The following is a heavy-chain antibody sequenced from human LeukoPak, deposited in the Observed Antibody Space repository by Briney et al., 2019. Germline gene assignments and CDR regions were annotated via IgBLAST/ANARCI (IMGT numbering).Heavy chain of an antibody. CDR3: VRIFHTTVTPPLEGYYYYGMDV. CDR2: ISAYNGNT. V-gene: IGHV1-18*01. D-gene: IGHD4-17*01. Sequence: ASVKVSCKASGYTFTSYGISWVRQAPGQGLEWMGWISAYNGNTNYAQKLQGRVTMTTDTSTSTAYMELRSLRSDETAVYYCVRIFHTTVTPPLEGYYYYGMDVWGQGTTVTVSS. J-gene: IGHJ6*02. CDR1: GYTFTSYG.